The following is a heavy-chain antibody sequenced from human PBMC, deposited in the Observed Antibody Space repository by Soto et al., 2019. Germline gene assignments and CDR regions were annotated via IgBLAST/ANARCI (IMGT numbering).Heavy chain of an antibody. J-gene: IGHJ4*02. V-gene: IGHV3-30*18. CDR3: AKLIQAAGTDY. Sequence: GGSLRLSCAASGFTFSSYGMHWVRQAPGKGLEWVAVISYDGSNKYYADSVKGRFTISRDNSKNTLYLQMNSLRAEDTAVYYCAKLIQAAGTDYWGQGTLVTVSS. CDR2: ISYDGSNK. CDR1: GFTFSSYG. D-gene: IGHD6-13*01.